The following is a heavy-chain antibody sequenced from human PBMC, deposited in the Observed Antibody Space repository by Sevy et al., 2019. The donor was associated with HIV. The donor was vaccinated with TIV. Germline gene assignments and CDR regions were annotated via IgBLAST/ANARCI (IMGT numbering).Heavy chain of an antibody. J-gene: IGHJ4*02. D-gene: IGHD3-22*01. CDR2: ISGLTNYI. CDR1: GFAFSDYY. V-gene: IGHV3-11*06. CDR3: ARRSSGGDYVDY. Sequence: GGSLRLSCAASGFAFSDYYMNWIRQAPGKGLEWVSCISGLTNYINYADSVKGRFTISRDNAKNSVYLKMNSLRAEDTAVYYCARRSSGGDYVDYWGQGTPVTVSS.